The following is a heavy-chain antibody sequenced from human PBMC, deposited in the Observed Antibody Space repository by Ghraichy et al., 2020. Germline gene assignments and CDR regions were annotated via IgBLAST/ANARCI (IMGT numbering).Heavy chain of an antibody. V-gene: IGHV4-39*01. CDR1: GCTISSGSYY. CDR3: AGLRFLEWLSEYYFDY. D-gene: IGHD3-3*01. Sequence: SETLSLTCSVSGCTISSGSYYWGWLRQTPGKGLEWIGGGSYSGNTDYNPSLKSRVSISVDTSKNQFSLRLNSVTAADTAVYYCAGLRFLEWLSEYYFDYWGPGALVTVSS. CDR2: GSYSGNT. J-gene: IGHJ4*02.